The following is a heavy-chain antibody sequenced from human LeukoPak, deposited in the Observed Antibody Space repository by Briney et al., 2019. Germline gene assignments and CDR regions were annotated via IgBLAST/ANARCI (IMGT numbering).Heavy chain of an antibody. CDR2: IYSGGST. CDR1: GFTVSSXX. CDR3: TRSPYPPVERFPFDY. J-gene: IGHJ4*02. V-gene: IGHV3-66*01. Sequence: GGSXXLXXAASGFTVSSXXXXWVRXAPGKGXXXXXXIYSGGSTYYADSVKGRFTISRDDSKSIAYLQMNSLKTEDTAVYYCTRSPYPPVERFPFDYWGQGTLVTVSS.